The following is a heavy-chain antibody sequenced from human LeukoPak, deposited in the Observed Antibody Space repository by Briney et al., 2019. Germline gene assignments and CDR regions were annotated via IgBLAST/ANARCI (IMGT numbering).Heavy chain of an antibody. D-gene: IGHD5-18*01. CDR3: ASYSYGYFDY. CDR1: GGSISSYY. CDR2: IYSSGRT. Sequence: SETLSLTCTVSGGSISSYYGGWIRQPPGKGLEWIGYIYSSGRTNYNPSLKSRVTISVDTSKNQFSLKLSSVTAADTAVYYCASYSYGYFDYWGQGTLVTVSS. J-gene: IGHJ4*02. V-gene: IGHV4-59*01.